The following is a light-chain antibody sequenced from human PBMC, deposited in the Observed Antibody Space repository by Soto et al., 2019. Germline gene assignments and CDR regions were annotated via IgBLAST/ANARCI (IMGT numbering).Light chain of an antibody. CDR2: DAS. Sequence: DLQMTQSPSYLSASVGDTVTIPCQASEGIKSDLNWFQQTSGKAPRLLVYDASNLEPGVTSRFSGSGSGTDFTLTIRGLQPEDAATYYCQQYNNFPFTFGPGTKV. CDR1: EGIKSD. J-gene: IGKJ3*01. V-gene: IGKV1-33*01. CDR3: QQYNNFPFT.